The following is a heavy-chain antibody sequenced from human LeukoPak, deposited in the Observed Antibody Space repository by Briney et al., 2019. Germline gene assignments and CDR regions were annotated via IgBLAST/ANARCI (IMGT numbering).Heavy chain of an antibody. CDR2: ISSSSSTI. J-gene: IGHJ4*02. D-gene: IGHD3-10*01. CDR3: ARELYGSGSYMDY. V-gene: IGHV3-48*02. CDR1: GFTFSSYS. Sequence: GGSLRLSCAASGFTFSSYSMNWVRQAPGKGLEWVSYISSSSSTISYADSVKGRFTISRDNAKNSLYLQMNNLRDEDTAVYYCARELYGSGSYMDYWGQGTLVTVSS.